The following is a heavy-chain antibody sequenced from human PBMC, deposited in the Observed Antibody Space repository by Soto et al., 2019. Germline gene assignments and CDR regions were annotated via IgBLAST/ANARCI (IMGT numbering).Heavy chain of an antibody. CDR3: ARDPGGGSYGD. D-gene: IGHD1-26*01. CDR2: INRSGSSI. CDR1: GFTFSDYY. J-gene: IGHJ4*02. Sequence: QGQLVESGGGLVKPGGSLRLSCAASGFTFSDYYMSWIRQAPGKGLGGVSYINRSGSSIYYADSVKGRFTISRDNAKNSLNLQMTSLRAEDTAVYYCARDPGGGSYGDWGQGTLVTVSS. V-gene: IGHV3-11*01.